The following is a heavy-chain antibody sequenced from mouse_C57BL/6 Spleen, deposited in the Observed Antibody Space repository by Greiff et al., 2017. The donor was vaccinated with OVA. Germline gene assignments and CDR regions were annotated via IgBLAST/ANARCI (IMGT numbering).Heavy chain of an antibody. V-gene: IGHV1-82*01. CDR3: ARSALGLRRGDY. D-gene: IGHD2-4*01. CDR1: GYAFSSSW. CDR2: IYPGDGDT. J-gene: IGHJ2*01. Sequence: VQLQQSGPELVKPGASVKISCKASGYAFSSSWMNWVKQRPGKGLEWIGRIYPGDGDTNYNGKFKGKATLTADKSSSTAYMQLSSLTSEDSAVYVCARSALGLRRGDYWGQGTTLTVAS.